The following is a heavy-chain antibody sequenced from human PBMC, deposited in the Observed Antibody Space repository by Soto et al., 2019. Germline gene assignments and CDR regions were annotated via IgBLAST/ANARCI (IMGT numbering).Heavy chain of an antibody. CDR2: IWYDGSLQ. D-gene: IGHD3-10*01. CDR3: ANLWGDVYNLVQDYNGMDV. CDR1: GFSFENYG. Sequence: QVQMVESGGGVVQPGRSLRLSCAASGFSFENYGMHWVRQAPGRGLEWVAIIWYDGSLQYYAAAVKGRFTISRDNSKNTLYLEMNSLRAEDTAIYYCANLWGDVYNLVQDYNGMDVWGQGTTVIVSS. V-gene: IGHV3-33*06. J-gene: IGHJ6*02.